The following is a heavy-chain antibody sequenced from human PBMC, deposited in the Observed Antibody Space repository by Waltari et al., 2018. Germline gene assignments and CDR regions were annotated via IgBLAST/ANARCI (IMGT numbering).Heavy chain of an antibody. J-gene: IGHJ1*01. Sequence: QLQLQESGPGLVRPSATLSLPSPVAVGSLTTTYNWAWIRQPPGKGLEWMGNMQYRGSTFYNPSLMSRVTISLDTSKNQFSLTLTSVDAADTAVYFCGRIAFGDDGGYFQYWGQGTLVTVSS. CDR3: GRIAFGDDGGYFQY. CDR2: MQYRGST. D-gene: IGHD4-17*01. V-gene: IGHV4-39*01. CDR1: VGSLTTTYN.